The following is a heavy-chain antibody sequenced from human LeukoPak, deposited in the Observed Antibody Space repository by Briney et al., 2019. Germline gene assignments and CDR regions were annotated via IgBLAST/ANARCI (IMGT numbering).Heavy chain of an antibody. CDR1: GYSFTSYW. D-gene: IGHD1-1*01. Sequence: GEAPKISCKGSGYSFTSYWIGWVRPMPGEGLGWVGIIYPGDSDTRYSPSFQGHVTISADKSISTAYLQRSSVKASDTAMYFGARIGGTTKYGWGQGALATFPS. V-gene: IGHV5-51*01. CDR3: ARIGGTTKYG. J-gene: IGHJ4*02. CDR2: IYPGDSDT.